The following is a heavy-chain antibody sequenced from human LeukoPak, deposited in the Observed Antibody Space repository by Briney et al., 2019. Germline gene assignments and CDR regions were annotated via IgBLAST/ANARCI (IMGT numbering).Heavy chain of an antibody. CDR1: GFTFSSYS. J-gene: IGHJ4*02. D-gene: IGHD6-19*01. Sequence: PGGSLRLSCEASGFTFSSYSMSWVRQAPGKGLEWVSSITTSSTYISYADSVKGRFTISRDNAKNSLYLQMNSLRAEDTAVYYCARGKYSSGWFDYWGQGTLVTVSS. CDR2: ITTSSTYI. CDR3: ARGKYSSGWFDY. V-gene: IGHV3-21*01.